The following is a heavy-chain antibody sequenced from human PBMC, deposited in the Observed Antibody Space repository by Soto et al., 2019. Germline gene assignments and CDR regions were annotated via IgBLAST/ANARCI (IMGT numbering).Heavy chain of an antibody. Sequence: GGSLRLSCAASGFTFDDYGMSWVRQAPGKGLEWVSGINWNGGSTGYADSVKGRFTISRDNAKNSLYLQMNSLRAEDTALYHCARVSRYSSSWCYYYYGMDVWGQGTTVTVSS. CDR3: ARVSRYSSSWCYYYYGMDV. CDR2: INWNGGST. J-gene: IGHJ6*02. CDR1: GFTFDDYG. V-gene: IGHV3-20*01. D-gene: IGHD6-13*01.